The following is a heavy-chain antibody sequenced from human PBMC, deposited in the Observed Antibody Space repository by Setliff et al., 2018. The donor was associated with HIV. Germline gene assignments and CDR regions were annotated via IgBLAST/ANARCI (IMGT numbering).Heavy chain of an antibody. J-gene: IGHJ4*02. V-gene: IGHV3-74*01. D-gene: IGHD4-17*01. CDR3: ARPYGDYLFDY. Sequence: GGSLRLSCAASGFTFTTSWMHWVRQSPGKGPVWVSRISSDGTSIYADSVKGRFTISRDNAKNTVYLQMNRLRAEDTAVYYCARPYGDYLFDYWGQGTLVTVSS. CDR1: GFTFTTSW. CDR2: ISSDGTSI.